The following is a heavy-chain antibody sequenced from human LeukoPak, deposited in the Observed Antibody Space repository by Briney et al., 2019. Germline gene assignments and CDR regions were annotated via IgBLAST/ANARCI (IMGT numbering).Heavy chain of an antibody. Sequence: GGSLRLSCAASGFTFSDYYMTWIRQAPGKGLEWVSSISGGSRTINYADSVKGRFTTSRDNAKNSLFLQVNSLRAEDTAVYYCARAGQSDYWGQGTLVTVSS. CDR3: ARAGQSDY. CDR1: GFTFSDYY. CDR2: ISGGSRTI. J-gene: IGHJ4*02. V-gene: IGHV3-11*01.